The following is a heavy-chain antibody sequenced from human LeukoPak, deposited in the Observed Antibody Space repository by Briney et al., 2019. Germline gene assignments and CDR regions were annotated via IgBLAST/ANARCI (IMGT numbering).Heavy chain of an antibody. CDR2: IYTSGST. J-gene: IGHJ5*02. V-gene: IGHV4-61*02. D-gene: IGHD2-21*01. Sequence: SQTLSLTCTVSGGSISSGSYYWSWIRQPAGKGLEWIGRIYTSGSTNYNPSLKSRVTISVDTSKNQFSLKLSSVTAADTAVYYCARTRRIHWFDPWGQGTLVTVSS. CDR3: ARTRRIHWFDP. CDR1: GGSISSGSYY.